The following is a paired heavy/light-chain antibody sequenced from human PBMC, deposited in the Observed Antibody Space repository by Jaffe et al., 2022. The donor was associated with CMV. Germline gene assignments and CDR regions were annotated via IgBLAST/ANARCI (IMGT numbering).Heavy chain of an antibody. CDR2: IFSNDEK. D-gene: IGHD3-22*01. Sequence: QVTLKESGPVLVKPTETLALTCTVSGFSLNNPRVGVSWIRQPPGKALEWLAHIFSNDEKSYSTSLKTRLSVSQDTSKSQVVLTMTNMDPMDTATYYCARTPTYTSGGYYLNYFDFWGQGTLVAVSS. J-gene: IGHJ4*02. CDR3: ARTPTYTSGGYYLNYFDF. CDR1: GFSLNNPRVG. V-gene: IGHV2-26*01.
Light chain of an antibody. J-gene: IGKJ1*01. Sequence: DIQLTQSPSSLSASVGDRVTITCRTSQIIASYLNWYQQKPGKAPKLLIYAASSLHSGVPSRFSGSGSGTDFTLTISSLQPEDFATYYCQQSYSSRRTFGQGTKVEIK. V-gene: IGKV1-39*01. CDR1: QIIASY. CDR2: AAS. CDR3: QQSYSSRRT.